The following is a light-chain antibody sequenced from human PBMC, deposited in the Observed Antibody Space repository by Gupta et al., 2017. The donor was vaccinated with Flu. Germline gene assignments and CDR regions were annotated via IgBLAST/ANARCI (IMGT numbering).Light chain of an antibody. Sequence: QSALTQPVSVSGSPGQSITISCTGTSSDVGGYNYVSWYQQHPGKAPKLMIYEVSNRPSGVSNRFSGSKSGNTASLTISGLQAEDEADYYCRSYTSSSTHVFGTGTKVTVL. J-gene: IGLJ1*01. CDR3: RSYTSSSTHV. CDR1: SSDVGGYNY. V-gene: IGLV2-14*01. CDR2: EVS.